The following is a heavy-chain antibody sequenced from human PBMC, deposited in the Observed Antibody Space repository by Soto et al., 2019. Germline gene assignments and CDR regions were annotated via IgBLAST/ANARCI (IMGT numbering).Heavy chain of an antibody. V-gene: IGHV1-3*01. CDR2: INAGNGNT. D-gene: IGHD2-2*01. J-gene: IGHJ3*02. Sequence: QVQLVQSGAEVKKPGASVKVSCKASGYTFPSYAMHWVRQAPGQRLEWMGWINAGNGNTQYSQKFQGRVTITCDTSAGPAYVELSSLRSDVTAVDYCATAIADDAFEIWCRGRMVTVSS. CDR1: GYTFPSYA. CDR3: ATAIADDAFEI.